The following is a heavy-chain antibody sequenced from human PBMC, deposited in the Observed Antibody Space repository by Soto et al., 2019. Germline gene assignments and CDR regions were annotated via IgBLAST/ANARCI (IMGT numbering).Heavy chain of an antibody. CDR2: IDPSDSYT. Sequence: XESLKVSSKASGYSLNSYWISWVRQMPGKGLEWMGRIDPSDSYTNYSPSFQGHVTISADKSISTAYLQWTRLKASDTAMYYCARHVDVWGQGTTVTVSS. CDR3: ARHVDV. V-gene: IGHV5-10-1*01. CDR1: GYSLNSYW. J-gene: IGHJ6*02.